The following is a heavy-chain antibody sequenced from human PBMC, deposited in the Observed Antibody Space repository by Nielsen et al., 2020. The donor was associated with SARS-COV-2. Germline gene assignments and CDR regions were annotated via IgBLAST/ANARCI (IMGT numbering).Heavy chain of an antibody. CDR1: GSTFDDYG. V-gene: IGHV3-20*01. Sequence: GGSLRLSCAASGSTFDDYGMSWVSQAQGKGLEWVSGINRNGGSTGYAASVKGRFTISRDNAKNSLYLQMNSLRAEDTALYHCVRQTHYYYYYGMDVWGQGTTVTVSS. CDR2: INRNGGST. CDR3: VRQTHYYYYYGMDV. J-gene: IGHJ6*02.